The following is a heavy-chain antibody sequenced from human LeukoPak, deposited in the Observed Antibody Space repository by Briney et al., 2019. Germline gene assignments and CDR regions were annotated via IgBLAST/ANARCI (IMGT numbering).Heavy chain of an antibody. Sequence: GASVKVSRKASGGTFSSYAISWVRQAPGQGLEWMGGIIPIFGTANYAQKFQGRVTITADESTSTAYMELSSLRSEDTAVYYCARGPYYDILTGYYDDWFDPWGQGTLVTVSS. D-gene: IGHD3-9*01. CDR3: ARGPYYDILTGYYDDWFDP. CDR2: IIPIFGTA. J-gene: IGHJ5*02. CDR1: GGTFSSYA. V-gene: IGHV1-69*13.